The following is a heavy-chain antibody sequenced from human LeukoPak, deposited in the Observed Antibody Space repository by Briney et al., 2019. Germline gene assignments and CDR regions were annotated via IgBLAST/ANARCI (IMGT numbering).Heavy chain of an antibody. CDR2: ISGSGGST. CDR3: AKELRVVPAAPNWFDP. J-gene: IGHJ5*02. CDR1: GFTFSSYA. V-gene: IGHV3-23*01. Sequence: GGSLRLSCAASGFTFSSYAMSWVRQAPGKGLEWVSAISGSGGSTYYADSVKGRFTISRDNSKNTLYLQMNSLRAEGTAVYYCAKELRVVPAAPNWFDPWGQGTLVTVSS. D-gene: IGHD2-2*01.